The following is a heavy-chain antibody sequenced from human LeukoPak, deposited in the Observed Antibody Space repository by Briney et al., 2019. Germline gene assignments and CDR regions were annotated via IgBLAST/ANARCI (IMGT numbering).Heavy chain of an antibody. D-gene: IGHD5/OR15-5a*01. CDR1: GGSISSNTYY. Sequence: PSETLSLTCTVSGGSISSNTYYWGWIRRPPGKGLEWIGNIHYSGSTYYNPFLRSRVTISVDTSKNQFSLNLSSLTAADTAVYYCATSDTVSTYNWFDPWGQGTLVTVSS. J-gene: IGHJ5*02. CDR3: ATSDTVSTYNWFDP. CDR2: IHYSGST. V-gene: IGHV4-39*01.